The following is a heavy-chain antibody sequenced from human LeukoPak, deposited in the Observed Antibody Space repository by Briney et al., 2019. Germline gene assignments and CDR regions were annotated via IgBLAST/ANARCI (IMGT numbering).Heavy chain of an antibody. CDR1: GFTFSAYS. J-gene: IGHJ3*01. Sequence: GGSLRLSCAASGFTFSAYSVNWVRQAPGQGLEWVSYISSSGSTIYYADSVKGRFTISRDNAKNSLSLQMNSLRAEDTALYYCARDLYWSGTTCYTDAFDVWGQGTIVTVSS. D-gene: IGHD2-2*02. CDR3: ARDLYWSGTTCYTDAFDV. CDR2: ISSSGSTI. V-gene: IGHV3-48*01.